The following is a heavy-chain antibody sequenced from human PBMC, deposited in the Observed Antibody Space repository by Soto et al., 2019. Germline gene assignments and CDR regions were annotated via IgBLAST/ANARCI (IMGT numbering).Heavy chain of an antibody. D-gene: IGHD2-15*01. Sequence: VASVKVSCKASGGSLSTNPISWVRQAPGQGLEWMGGTGSGTGPGNHAQKFQGRLTVTADQSTSTVYMELTNLSSEDTAVYYCARRDSGGFYRFFDSWGQGTLVTVS. CDR3: ARRDSGGFYRFFDS. CDR2: TGSGTGPG. V-gene: IGHV1-69*13. J-gene: IGHJ4*02. CDR1: GGSLSTNP.